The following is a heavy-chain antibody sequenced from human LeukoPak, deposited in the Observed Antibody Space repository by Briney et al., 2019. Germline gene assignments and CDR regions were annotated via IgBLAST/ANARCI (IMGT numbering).Heavy chain of an antibody. J-gene: IGHJ4*02. CDR3: ARASPYYYDSSGENPLDY. CDR2: ISSSSSYI. D-gene: IGHD3-22*01. Sequence: PGGSLRLSCAASGFTFSSYSMNWVRQAPGKGLEWVSSISSSSSYIYYADSVKGRFTISRDNSKNTLYLQVNSLRAEDTAVYYCARASPYYYDSSGENPLDYWGQGTLVTVSS. V-gene: IGHV3-21*01. CDR1: GFTFSSYS.